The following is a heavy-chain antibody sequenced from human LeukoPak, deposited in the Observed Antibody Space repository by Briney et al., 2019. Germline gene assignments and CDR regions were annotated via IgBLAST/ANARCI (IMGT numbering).Heavy chain of an antibody. D-gene: IGHD6-19*01. CDR3: AKGPLIEVAGTTWDN. J-gene: IGHJ4*02. Sequence: GRSPRLSCAASGFTFDDFAMHWVRQVPGKGLEWVSGIRWNSGRIDYADSVKGRFTISRDNSKNTLHLQMNSLRAEDSAVYYCAKGPLIEVAGTTWDNWGQGTLVTVSS. CDR2: IRWNSGRI. V-gene: IGHV3-9*01. CDR1: GFTFDDFA.